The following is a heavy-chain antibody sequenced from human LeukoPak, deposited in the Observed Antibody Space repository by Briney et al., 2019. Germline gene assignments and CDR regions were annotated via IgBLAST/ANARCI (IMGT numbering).Heavy chain of an antibody. CDR2: TSHSGST. D-gene: IGHD2-2*01. Sequence: PSETLSLTCAVYGGSFSGYYWTWIRQPPGKGLEWIGETSHSGSTNYNPSLKSRVTISIDTSKNQFSLKLSSTTAADTAVYYFARAHQLLPNWFDPWGQGTLVTVSS. V-gene: IGHV4-34*01. J-gene: IGHJ5*02. CDR3: ARAHQLLPNWFDP. CDR1: GGSFSGYY.